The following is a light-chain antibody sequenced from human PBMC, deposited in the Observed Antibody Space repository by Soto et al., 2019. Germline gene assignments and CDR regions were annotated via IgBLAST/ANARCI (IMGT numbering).Light chain of an antibody. CDR1: QGISRS. CDR3: QQSYNTPRT. Sequence: DIQMTQSPSSLSASVGDRVTITCRASQGISRSLNWYQQKPGKAPKLLNYAASSLQSGVPSRFSGSGSGTDFTLTISSLQPEDFATYCCQQSYNTPRTFGQGTKVEIK. CDR2: AAS. J-gene: IGKJ1*01. V-gene: IGKV1-39*01.